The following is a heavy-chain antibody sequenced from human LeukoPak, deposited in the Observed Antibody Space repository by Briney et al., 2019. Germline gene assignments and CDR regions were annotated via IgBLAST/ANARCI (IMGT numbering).Heavy chain of an antibody. CDR1: GFTFSSYS. Sequence: PGGSLRLSCAASGFTFSSYSMNWVRQAPGKGLEWVSSISSSSSYIYYADSVKGRFTISRDNAKNSLYLQMNSLRAEDTAVYYCAKDGEWELHYYYYGMDVWGQGTTVTVSS. D-gene: IGHD1-26*01. J-gene: IGHJ6*02. V-gene: IGHV3-21*04. CDR2: ISSSSSYI. CDR3: AKDGEWELHYYYYGMDV.